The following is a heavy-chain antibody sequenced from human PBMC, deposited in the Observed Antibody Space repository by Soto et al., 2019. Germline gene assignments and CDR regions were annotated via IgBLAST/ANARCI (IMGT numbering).Heavy chain of an antibody. CDR1: GYTFTGYY. J-gene: IGHJ6*02. CDR2: INPNSGGT. CDR3: ARARSIAARRGYYYYGMDV. Sequence: ASVKVSCKASGYTFTGYYMHWVRQAPGQGLEWMGWINPNSGGTNYAQKFQGRVTMTRDTSISTAYMELSRLRSDDTAVYYCARARSIAARRGYYYYGMDVWGQGTTVTVSS. V-gene: IGHV1-2*02. D-gene: IGHD6-6*01.